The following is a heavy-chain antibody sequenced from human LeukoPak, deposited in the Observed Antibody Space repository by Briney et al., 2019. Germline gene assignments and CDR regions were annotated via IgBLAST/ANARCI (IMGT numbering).Heavy chain of an antibody. J-gene: IGHJ5*02. Sequence: PGGSLRLSCAASGFTFEASAMSWVRQAPGKGLEWVAVITGGGESTHYADSVKGRFTISRDNSKNTLYLQMNSLRAEDTAVYYCAKDPTDFDGDWFDPWGQGTLVTVSS. D-gene: IGHD3-9*01. CDR3: AKDPTDFDGDWFDP. CDR1: GFTFEASA. V-gene: IGHV3-23*01. CDR2: ITGGGEST.